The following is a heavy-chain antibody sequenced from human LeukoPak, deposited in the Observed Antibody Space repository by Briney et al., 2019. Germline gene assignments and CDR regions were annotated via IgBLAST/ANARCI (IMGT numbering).Heavy chain of an antibody. D-gene: IGHD1-1*01. CDR1: GFSFISYW. CDR3: AGCAGNSCYFDY. J-gene: IGHJ4*01. Sequence: GGSLRLSCAASGFSFISYWMSWVRQAPGKGLEWVANIKQDGSAKNYVDSVKGRFAISRDNAKNSLYPQLNSLRAEDTAVYYCAGCAGNSCYFDYWGQEPWSSSPQ. V-gene: IGHV3-7*01. CDR2: IKQDGSAK.